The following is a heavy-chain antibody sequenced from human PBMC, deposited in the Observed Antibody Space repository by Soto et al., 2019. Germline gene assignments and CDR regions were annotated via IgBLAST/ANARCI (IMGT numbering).Heavy chain of an antibody. D-gene: IGHD6-19*01. CDR3: ARGAYSSGPFDY. CDR1: GFTFRSFE. CDR2: ISSSATTI. J-gene: IGHJ4*02. V-gene: IGHV3-48*03. Sequence: PGGSLRLSCAASGFTFRSFEMNWVRQAPGKGLEWVSYISSSATTIYDAESVKGRFTISRDNAKTSLYLQMNSLRAEDTAVYYCARGAYSSGPFDYWGQGTLVTVSS.